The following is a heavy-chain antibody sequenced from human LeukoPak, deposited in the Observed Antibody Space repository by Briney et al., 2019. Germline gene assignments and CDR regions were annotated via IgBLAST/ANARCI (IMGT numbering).Heavy chain of an antibody. CDR3: ARGTEEAFDI. V-gene: IGHV3-21*01. J-gene: IGHJ3*02. Sequence: PGGSLRLSCAASGFTFSTYSMNWVRQAPGKGLEWVSSISSNSIYIYYADSVRGRFTISRDNANNSLYLQMNSLRAEDTAVYYCARGTEEAFDIWGQGTMVTVSS. CDR1: GFTFSTYS. CDR2: ISSNSIYI.